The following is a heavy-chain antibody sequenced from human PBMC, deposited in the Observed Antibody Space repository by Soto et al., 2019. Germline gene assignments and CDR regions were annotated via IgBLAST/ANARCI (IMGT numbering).Heavy chain of an antibody. CDR1: GFTFSSYA. CDR3: AKELNDYSKSGSRYLDL. D-gene: IGHD4-4*01. Sequence: EVQLLESGGGLVQPGGSLRLSCAASGFTFSSYAMSWVRQAPGKGLEWVSAISGSGGSTYYADSVKGRFTISRDNSKNTLYLQMNSLRAEDTAVYYCAKELNDYSKSGSRYLDLWGRGTLVTVSS. V-gene: IGHV3-23*01. J-gene: IGHJ2*01. CDR2: ISGSGGST.